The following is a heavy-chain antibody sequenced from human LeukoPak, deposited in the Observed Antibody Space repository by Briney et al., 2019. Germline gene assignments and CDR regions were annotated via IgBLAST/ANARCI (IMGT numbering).Heavy chain of an antibody. CDR3: AKDGETYYDYVWGSYESDY. V-gene: IGHV3-30*02. D-gene: IGHD3-16*01. Sequence: PGGSLRLSCAASGFTFSSYGMHWVRQAPGQGLEWVAFIRYDGSNKYYADSVKGRFTISRDNSKNTLYLQMDSLRAEDTAVYYCAKDGETYYDYVWGSYESDYWGQGTLVTVSS. CDR1: GFTFSSYG. CDR2: IRYDGSNK. J-gene: IGHJ4*02.